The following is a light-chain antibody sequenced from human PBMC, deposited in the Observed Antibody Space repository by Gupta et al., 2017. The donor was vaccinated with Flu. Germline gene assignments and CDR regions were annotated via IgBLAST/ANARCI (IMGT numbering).Light chain of an antibody. J-gene: IGKJ2*01. CDR2: GAS. V-gene: IGKV3-20*01. Sequence: EIVLTQSPGTLSLSLGGRATLSCRASQSVSSSNLAWYQQKPGQAPRLLIYGASSRATGVPDRFSGSGSGTDFTLTISRLEPEEIAVYHCQQDGNSPYTFGQGSKLEIK. CDR3: QQDGNSPYT. CDR1: QSVSSSN.